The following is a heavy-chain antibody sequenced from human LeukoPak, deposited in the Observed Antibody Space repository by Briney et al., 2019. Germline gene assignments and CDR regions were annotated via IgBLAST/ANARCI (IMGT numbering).Heavy chain of an antibody. J-gene: IGHJ4*02. CDR3: ARLDSSGFYYSNY. V-gene: IGHV5-51*01. CDR1: GYSFTSYW. D-gene: IGHD3-22*01. Sequence: GESLKISCKGSGYSFTSYWIGWVRQMPGKGLKWMGITHPGDSDTRYSPSFQGQVTISADKSISTAYLQWSTLKASDTAMYYCARLDSSGFYYSNYWGQGTLVTVSS. CDR2: THPGDSDT.